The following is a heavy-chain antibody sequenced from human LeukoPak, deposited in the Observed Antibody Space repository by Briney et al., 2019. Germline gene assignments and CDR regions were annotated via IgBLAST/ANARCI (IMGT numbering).Heavy chain of an antibody. CDR3: AKGSSSLDLDY. Sequence: GRSLRLSCAASGFTFDDYAMHWVRQVPGKGLEWVSGISWNSGSIGYADSVKGRFTISRDNAKNSLYLQMNSLRAEDTALYCRAKGSSSLDLDYWGQGTLVTVSS. CDR1: GFTFDDYA. J-gene: IGHJ4*02. V-gene: IGHV3-9*01. CDR2: ISWNSGSI. D-gene: IGHD3-16*02.